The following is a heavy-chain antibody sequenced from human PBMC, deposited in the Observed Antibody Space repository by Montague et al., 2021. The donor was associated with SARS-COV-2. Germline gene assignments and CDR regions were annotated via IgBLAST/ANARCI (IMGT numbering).Heavy chain of an antibody. CDR2: IYWNDDK. CDR3: ARTTDCAYSYGRCTDAFDI. Sequence: PALVTPTQTLTLTCTFSGFSLSTSGVGVGWIRQPPGKALEWLALIYWNDDKRYSPSLKSRLTITKDTSKNQVVLTMTNMDPLDTATYYCARTTDCAYSYGRCTDAFDIWGQGTMVT. J-gene: IGHJ3*02. D-gene: IGHD5-18*01. V-gene: IGHV2-5*01. CDR1: GFSLSTSGVG.